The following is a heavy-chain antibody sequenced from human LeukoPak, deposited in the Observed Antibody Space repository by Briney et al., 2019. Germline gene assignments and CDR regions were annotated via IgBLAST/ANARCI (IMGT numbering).Heavy chain of an antibody. V-gene: IGHV3-21*01. D-gene: IGHD3-10*01. CDR1: GFIFSNHR. J-gene: IGHJ4*02. CDR3: ARDIRGVMGYFDY. Sequence: PGGSLRLSCVASGFIFSNHRMSWVRQAPGKGLEWVSSISSSSSYIYYADSVKGRFTISRDNAKNSLYLQMNSLRAEDTAVYYCARDIRGVMGYFDYWGQGTLVTVSS. CDR2: ISSSSSYI.